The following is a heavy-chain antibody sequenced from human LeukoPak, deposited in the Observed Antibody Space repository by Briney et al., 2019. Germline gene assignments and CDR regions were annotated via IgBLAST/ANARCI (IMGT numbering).Heavy chain of an antibody. D-gene: IGHD2-15*01. J-gene: IGHJ4*02. V-gene: IGHV3-23*01. CDR3: AKEQCMRECYEGLCMEGYYFDD. CDR2: LSRGVGVT. Sequence: SGRSPSLSCTVSVLDFYMFAIKCGREAPRQGLEWGSGLSRGVGVTNYADSVKGQLTISKDRSKIMVFLQMNDLRQEDTAVYYCAKEQCMRECYEGLCMEGYYFDDWGQGSLVTVSS. CDR1: VLDFYMFA.